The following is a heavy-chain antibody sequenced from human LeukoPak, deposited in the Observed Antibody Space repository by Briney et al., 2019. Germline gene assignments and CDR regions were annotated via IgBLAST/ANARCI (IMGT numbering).Heavy chain of an antibody. V-gene: IGHV4-59*01. Sequence: SETLSLTCSVSGGSISSYYWGWIRQPPGKGLEWIGSIYYGGSTNSNPSLKSRVTISVNTSKNPFSLKLSSGTAADTAVYYCARVHFELWFGDRIPPAFDPCGQETLVTVSS. J-gene: IGHJ5*02. CDR1: GGSISSYY. D-gene: IGHD3-10*01. CDR3: ARVHFELWFGDRIPPAFDP. CDR2: IYYGGST.